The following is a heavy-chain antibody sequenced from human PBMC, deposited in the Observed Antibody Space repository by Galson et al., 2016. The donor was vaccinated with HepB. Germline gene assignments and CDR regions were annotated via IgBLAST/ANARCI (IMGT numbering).Heavy chain of an antibody. D-gene: IGHD6-6*01. J-gene: IGHJ5*01. CDR2: IYYNGDT. CDR1: GGSISSSYY. Sequence: SETLSLTCTVSGGSISSSYYWGWIRQPPGKGLEWIGSIYYNGDTYYNPSLKGRFTISVDPSNNQFSLRLSSVTAADMAVFYCARHAFYFGARPGSGWFDSWGQGTLVTVSS. V-gene: IGHV4-39*01. CDR3: ARHAFYFGARPGSGWFDS.